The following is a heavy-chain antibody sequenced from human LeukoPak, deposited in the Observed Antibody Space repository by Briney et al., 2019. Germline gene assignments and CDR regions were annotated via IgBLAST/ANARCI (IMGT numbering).Heavy chain of an antibody. CDR2: IYYSGST. J-gene: IGHJ3*02. D-gene: IGHD3-10*01. CDR1: GGSISSYY. Sequence: PSETLSLTCTVSGGSISSYYWSWIRQPPGKGLEWIGYIYYSGSTNYNPSLKSRVTISVDTSKNQFSLKLSSVTAADTAVYYCGKFTMVWGVTRVNAFDIWDQGTMVTVSS. CDR3: GKFTMVWGVTRVNAFDI. V-gene: IGHV4-59*01.